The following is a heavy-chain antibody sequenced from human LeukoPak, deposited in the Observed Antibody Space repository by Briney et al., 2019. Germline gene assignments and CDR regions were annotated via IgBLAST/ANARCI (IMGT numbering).Heavy chain of an antibody. CDR2: ISSSGSTI. Sequence: SGGALRVSRAAPGDTFCSYELNWVRQAPGKGLEWVSYISSSGSTIYYADSVKGRFTISTDNAKNSLYLQMNSLRAEDTAVYYCARVPQRYDYVDRWGQGTLVTVSS. J-gene: IGHJ4*02. CDR3: ARVPQRYDYVDR. CDR1: GDTFCSYE. D-gene: IGHD3-16*01. V-gene: IGHV3-48*03.